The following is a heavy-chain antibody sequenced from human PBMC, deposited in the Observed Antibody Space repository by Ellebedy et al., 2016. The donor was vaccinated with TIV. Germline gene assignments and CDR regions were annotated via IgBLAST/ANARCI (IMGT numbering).Heavy chain of an antibody. V-gene: IGHV4-34*09. Sequence: MPSETLSLTCAVYGGAFSGNYWSWIRQPPGKGLEWIGTFNHSGSTYYNPSLESRVTISVDTSKNQFSLNLSSVTAADTAVYYCATGKYWDQLLVYWGQGTLVTVSS. CDR3: ATGKYWDQLLVY. J-gene: IGHJ4*02. D-gene: IGHD1-1*01. CDR2: FNHSGST. CDR1: GGAFSGNY.